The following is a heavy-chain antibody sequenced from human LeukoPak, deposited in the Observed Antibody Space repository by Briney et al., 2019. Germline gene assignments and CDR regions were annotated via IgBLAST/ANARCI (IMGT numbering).Heavy chain of an antibody. CDR2: ISPDGTTT. CDR1: GFTFSGHW. Sequence: GGSLRLSCAASGFTFSGHWMHWVRQAPGKGLVWVSRISPDGTTTNYADSAEGRFTISRDNAKNTLYLQMNGLRDEDAAVYYCTRVLAGRSGLMDVWGRGTAITVSS. J-gene: IGHJ6*02. CDR3: TRVLAGRSGLMDV. V-gene: IGHV3-74*01. D-gene: IGHD2-8*02.